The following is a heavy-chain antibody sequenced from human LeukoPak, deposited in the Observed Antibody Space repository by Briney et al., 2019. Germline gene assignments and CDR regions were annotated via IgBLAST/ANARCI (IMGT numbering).Heavy chain of an antibody. CDR2: ISYDGSNK. V-gene: IGHV3-30*07. CDR3: AKDGFSTDTEMDCYDSSGYLRSSWVDY. CDR1: GFTFSSYA. D-gene: IGHD3-22*01. Sequence: GGSLRLSCAASGFTFSSYAMHWVRQAPGKGLEWVAVISYDGSNKYYADSVKGRFTISRDNSKNTLYLQMNSLRAEDTAVYYCAKDGFSTDTEMDCYDSSGYLRSSWVDYWGQGTLVTVSS. J-gene: IGHJ4*02.